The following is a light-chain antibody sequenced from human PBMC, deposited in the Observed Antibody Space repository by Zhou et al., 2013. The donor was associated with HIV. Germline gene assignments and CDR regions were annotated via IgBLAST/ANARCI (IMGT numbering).Light chain of an antibody. V-gene: IGKV1-6*01. CDR1: QGIGND. CDR3: QQANSFPWT. J-gene: IGKJ1*01. CDR2: AAT. Sequence: AIQMTQSPISLSASVGDRVTITCRASQGIGNDLGWYQQKPGKAPKLLIYAATYLQSGVPSRFSGSGSGTHFTLTISSLQPEDFATYYCQQANSFPWTFGQGTKVEIK.